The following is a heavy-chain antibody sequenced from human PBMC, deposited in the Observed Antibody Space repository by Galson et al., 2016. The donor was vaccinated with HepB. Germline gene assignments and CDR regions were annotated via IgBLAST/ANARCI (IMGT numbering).Heavy chain of an antibody. Sequence: SLRLPCAASGFPFDSYAMTWLRQAPGKGLEWVAVLSGDRRTHYYADPVKGRFTISRDNSKNTLYLEINSLRPEDVVVCYFAREQVIQYWYFDFWGRGTPISVSS. D-gene: IGHD3-16*02. V-gene: IGHV3-30-3*01. CDR2: LSGDRRTH. CDR3: AREQVIQYWYFDF. J-gene: IGHJ2*01. CDR1: GFPFDSYA.